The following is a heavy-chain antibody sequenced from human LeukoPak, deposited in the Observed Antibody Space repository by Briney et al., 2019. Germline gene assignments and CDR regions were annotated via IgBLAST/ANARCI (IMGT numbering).Heavy chain of an antibody. D-gene: IGHD3-10*01. J-gene: IGHJ3*02. CDR2: IKDDGSEK. CDR3: ARIKEYGFDI. V-gene: IGHV3-7*01. CDR1: AFTFSSYW. Sequence: RTGGSLSLSCAGSAFTFSSYWMSWVRQAPGKGPEWVANIKDDGSEKYYLDSVKGRFTISRDNAKNSLYLQMNSLRAEDTAVYSCARIKEYGFDIWGQGTMVTVSS.